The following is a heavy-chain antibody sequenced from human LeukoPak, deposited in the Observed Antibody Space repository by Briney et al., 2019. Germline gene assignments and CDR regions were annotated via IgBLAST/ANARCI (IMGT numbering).Heavy chain of an antibody. CDR1: GGSISSYY. D-gene: IGHD4-17*01. V-gene: IGHV4-59*08. J-gene: IGHJ4*02. CDR3: ARRAYGDSPNDY. CDR2: IYYSGSI. Sequence: PSETLSLTCTFSGGSISSYYWSWIRQPPQRGLEWIGYIYYSGSINYNPSLKGRVTISVDTSKNQFSLKLSSVTAADTAVYYCARRAYGDSPNDYWGQGTLVTVSS.